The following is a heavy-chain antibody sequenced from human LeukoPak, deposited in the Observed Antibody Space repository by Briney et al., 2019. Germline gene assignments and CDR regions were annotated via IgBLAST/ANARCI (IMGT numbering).Heavy chain of an antibody. Sequence: PSETLSLTXAVYGGSFSGYYWSWIRQTPGKGLEWIGEINHSGSTNYNPSLKSRVTISVDTSKNQFSLKLSSVTAADTAVYYCARHSRITIFGVVTDYFDYWGQGTLVTVSS. CDR3: ARHSRITIFGVVTDYFDY. CDR2: INHSGST. D-gene: IGHD3-3*01. CDR1: GGSFSGYY. J-gene: IGHJ4*02. V-gene: IGHV4-34*01.